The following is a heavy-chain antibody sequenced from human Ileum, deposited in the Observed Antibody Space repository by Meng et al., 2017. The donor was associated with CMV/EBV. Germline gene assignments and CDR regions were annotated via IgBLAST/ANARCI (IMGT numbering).Heavy chain of an antibody. D-gene: IGHD3-10*01. J-gene: IGHJ4*02. Sequence: SETLSLTCAISGDSVSSNSAAWNWIRQSPSRGLEWLRRTYYRSTWYNDYAVSVKSRITINPDTSKNQFSLHLNSVSPEDTAVYYCARGWALDYWGQGTLVTVSS. CDR1: GDSVSSNSAA. V-gene: IGHV6-1*01. CDR2: TYYRSTWYN. CDR3: ARGWALDY.